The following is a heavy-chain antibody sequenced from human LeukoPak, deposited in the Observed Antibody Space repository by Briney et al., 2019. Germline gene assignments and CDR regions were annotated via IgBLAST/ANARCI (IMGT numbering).Heavy chain of an antibody. D-gene: IGHD3/OR15-3a*01. V-gene: IGHV3-20*04. CDR1: GFNFGGAG. CDR3: ARDGHTFDS. Sequence: PGGSLRLSCVASGFNFGGAGMSWVSQVPGKGLEWVSGINWSGGSTGYSDSVKGRFTISRDNAQNSLYLHMTSLRVEDTAVYYCARDGHTFDSWGQGTLVTVSS. J-gene: IGHJ4*02. CDR2: INWSGGST.